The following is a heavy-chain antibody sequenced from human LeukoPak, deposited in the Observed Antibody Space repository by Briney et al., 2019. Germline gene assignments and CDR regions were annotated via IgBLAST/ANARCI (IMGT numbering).Heavy chain of an antibody. V-gene: IGHV1-69*05. CDR2: IIPIFGTA. CDR1: GGTFSSYA. J-gene: IGHJ3*02. Sequence: GASVKVSCKASGGTFSSYAISWVRQAPGQGLEWMGGIIPIFGTANYAQKFQGRVTITTDESTSTAYMELSSLRSEDTAVYYCAREASEGRDAFDIWGQGTMVTVSS. CDR3: AREASEGRDAFDI.